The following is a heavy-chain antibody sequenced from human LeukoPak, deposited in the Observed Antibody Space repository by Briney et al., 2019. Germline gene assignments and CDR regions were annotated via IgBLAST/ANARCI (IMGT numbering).Heavy chain of an antibody. Sequence: ASVKVSCKASVYTFTSYYMHWVRQAPGQGLEWMGIINPSGGSTSYAQKFQGRVTMTRDTSTSTVYMELSSLRSEDTAVYYCARDGAYYDILTGGRNWFDPWGQGTLVTVSS. CDR3: ARDGAYYDILTGGRNWFDP. CDR1: VYTFTSYY. J-gene: IGHJ5*02. CDR2: INPSGGST. V-gene: IGHV1-46*03. D-gene: IGHD3-9*01.